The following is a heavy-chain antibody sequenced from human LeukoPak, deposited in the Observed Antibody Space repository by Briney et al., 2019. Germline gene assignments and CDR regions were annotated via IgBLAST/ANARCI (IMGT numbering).Heavy chain of an antibody. J-gene: IGHJ5*02. Sequence: PSETLSLTCAVYGGSFSGCYWSWIRQPPGKGLEWIGEINHSGSTNYNPSLKSRVTISVDTSKNQFSLKLSSVTAADTAVYYCASYNYDFGFDPWGQGTLVTVSS. V-gene: IGHV4-34*01. D-gene: IGHD3-3*01. CDR3: ASYNYDFGFDP. CDR2: INHSGST. CDR1: GGSFSGCY.